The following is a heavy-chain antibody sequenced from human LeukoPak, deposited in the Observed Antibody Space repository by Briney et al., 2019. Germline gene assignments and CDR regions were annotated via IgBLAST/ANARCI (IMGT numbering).Heavy chain of an antibody. CDR2: ISGSGGSA. V-gene: IGHV3-23*01. Sequence: GGSLRLSCAASGFTFSSYAMSWVRQAPGKGLEWVSAISGSGGSAYYADSVKGRFTISRDNSKNTLYLQMNSLRAEDTAVYYCAKDRTTARGVIRYYYYYMDVWGKGTTVTVSS. CDR3: AKDRTTARGVIRYYYYYMDV. J-gene: IGHJ6*03. D-gene: IGHD3-10*01. CDR1: GFTFSSYA.